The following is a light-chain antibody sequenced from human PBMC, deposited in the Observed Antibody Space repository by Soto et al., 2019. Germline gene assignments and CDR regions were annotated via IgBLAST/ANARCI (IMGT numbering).Light chain of an antibody. CDR3: QQVNVYPST. CDR2: DAS. V-gene: IGKV1-9*01. J-gene: IGKJ4*01. CDR1: KAIGSY. Sequence: IQLTQSPSSLSASVGDRVTIICRASKAIGSYLGGYQQKPGKAPNLLIYDASTLHSGVPSRFSGGGSGTDFTLTISSLQPEDFATYYCQQVNVYPSTFGGGTKVEIK.